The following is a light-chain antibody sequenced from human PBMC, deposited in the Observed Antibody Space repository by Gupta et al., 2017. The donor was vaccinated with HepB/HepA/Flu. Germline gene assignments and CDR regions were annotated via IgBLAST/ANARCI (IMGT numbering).Light chain of an antibody. CDR2: GAS. CDR3: QQYGSTPLT. J-gene: IGKJ4*01. Sequence: EIVLTQSPGTLSLSQGERATLSCRASQSVSSSNLAWYQQKPGQAPRLLIYGASSRATGIPDRFSGSGSGTDFTLTISRLEPEDFAVYYCQQYGSTPLTFGGGTKVEIK. V-gene: IGKV3-20*01. CDR1: QSVSSSN.